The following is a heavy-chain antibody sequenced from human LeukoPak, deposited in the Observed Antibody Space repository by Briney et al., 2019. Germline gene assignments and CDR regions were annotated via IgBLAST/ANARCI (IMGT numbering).Heavy chain of an antibody. CDR1: GGSISSSTYY. CDR2: IYYSGST. V-gene: IGHV4-39*07. Sequence: PSETLSLTCTVSGGSISSSTYYWGWIRQPPGKGLEWIGSIYYSGSTYYNPSLKSRVTISVDKSKNQFSLRLSSVTAADTAVYYCAREGIAAAGISHWFDPWGQGTLVTVSS. D-gene: IGHD6-13*01. J-gene: IGHJ5*02. CDR3: AREGIAAAGISHWFDP.